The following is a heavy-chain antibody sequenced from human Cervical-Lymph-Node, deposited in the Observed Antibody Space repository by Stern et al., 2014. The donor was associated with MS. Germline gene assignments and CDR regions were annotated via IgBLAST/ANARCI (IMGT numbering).Heavy chain of an antibody. D-gene: IGHD5-24*01. CDR3: ALKGREGYNYFYFDN. J-gene: IGHJ4*01. V-gene: IGHV2-5*01. CDR2: IFCIYHK. Sequence: QVTLKESGPSLVKPTQTLTVTGTLSGCSLEKNGVVGGGMGKTRGKALEWLALIFCIYHKRSSPSLLNRLSITKDPSNTQLFLPLTNVAPVAPATYYCALKGREGYNYFYFDNGGRGTLVTVSS. CDR1: GCSLEKNGVV.